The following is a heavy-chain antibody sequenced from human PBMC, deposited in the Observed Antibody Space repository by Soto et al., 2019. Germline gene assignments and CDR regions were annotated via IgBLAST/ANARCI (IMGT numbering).Heavy chain of an antibody. D-gene: IGHD3-9*01. V-gene: IGHV4-31*03. CDR2: IYDSVNT. CDR1: VDSRSSGGHY. CDR3: ARVDHRGYFAILTDY. Sequence: PSETLSLTGTVSVDSRSSGGHYWSWILQHPGKGLEWIGHIYDSVNTYYSPSLRSRVTISADMSKNQFSLNLRSVTAADTAVYYCARVDHRGYFAILTDYWGQGTLVTVSS. J-gene: IGHJ4*02.